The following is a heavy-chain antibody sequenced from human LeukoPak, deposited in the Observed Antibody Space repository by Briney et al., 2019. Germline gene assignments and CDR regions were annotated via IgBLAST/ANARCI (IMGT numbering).Heavy chain of an antibody. D-gene: IGHD5-18*01. J-gene: IGHJ4*02. Sequence: QAGGSLRLSCAASGFTFSSYGMHWVRQAPGKGLEWVAFIRYDGSNKYYADSVKGRFTISRDNSKNTLYLQMNSLRAEDTAVYYCAKEGVESGTDTAMPLGYWGQGTLVTVSS. CDR2: IRYDGSNK. V-gene: IGHV3-30*02. CDR1: GFTFSSYG. CDR3: AKEGVESGTDTAMPLGY.